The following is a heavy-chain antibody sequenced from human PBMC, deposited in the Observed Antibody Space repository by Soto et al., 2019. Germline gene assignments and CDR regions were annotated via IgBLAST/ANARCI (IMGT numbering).Heavy chain of an antibody. D-gene: IGHD1-1*01. J-gene: IGHJ3*02. Sequence: QGELQQWGAGLLKPSETLSLTCAVYGGFVTSGSYYWSWIRQPPGKGLEWIGEMSHSGGTHFNPSLKSRVTISVDTSKNQFTLKMSSVTAADTALYYCARVERGTATTVVDAFHIWGPGTMVTVSS. CDR1: GGFVTSGSYY. V-gene: IGHV4-34*01. CDR2: MSHSGGT. CDR3: ARVERGTATTVVDAFHI.